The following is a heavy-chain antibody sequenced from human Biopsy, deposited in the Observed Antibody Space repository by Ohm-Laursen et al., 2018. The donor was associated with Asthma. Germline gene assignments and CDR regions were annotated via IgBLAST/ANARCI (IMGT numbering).Heavy chain of an antibody. CDR1: GYNFISFA. V-gene: IGHV1-3*04. D-gene: IGHD3-9*01. CDR3: ARTYYDFLTGQVKDVFGV. CDR2: VNTGNGDT. Sequence: SSVKVSCKASGYNFISFAIHWVRQAPGQRLEWMGWVNTGNGDTKYSQKFQGRVTITRDTSASTAYMELKSLRSEDTATYYCARTYYDFLTGQVKDVFGVWGQGTMVTVSS. J-gene: IGHJ3*01.